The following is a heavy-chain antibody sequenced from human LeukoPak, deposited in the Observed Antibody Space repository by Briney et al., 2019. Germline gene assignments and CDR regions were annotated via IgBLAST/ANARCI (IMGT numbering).Heavy chain of an antibody. CDR1: GFTFSNYA. CDR3: AKDLYGGSYEY. CDR2: ISGSGGST. J-gene: IGHJ4*02. D-gene: IGHD1-26*01. V-gene: IGHV3-23*01. Sequence: PGGSLRLSCVASGFTFSNYAMSWVRQGPGKGLEWVSSISGSGGSTFYADSVKGRFTISRDNSKNTLYLQMNTLRAEDTAVYYWAKDLYGGSYEYGAQGPVVTVSS.